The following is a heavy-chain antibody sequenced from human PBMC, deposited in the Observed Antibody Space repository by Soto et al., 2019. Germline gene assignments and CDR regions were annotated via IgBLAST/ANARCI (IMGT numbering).Heavy chain of an antibody. D-gene: IGHD3-22*01. CDR1: GFTFSTYS. J-gene: IGHJ4*02. CDR2: ISSNGGYT. V-gene: IGHV3-64*01. CDR3: ASQSHYSSGYSFDY. Sequence: EVQLVESGGGLVQPGGSLRLSCAASGFTFSTYSMHWVRQAPGKGLEYVSAISSNGGYTYYANSVKGRFTISRDNSKNTLYLQMDCLRAEDMAVYYCASQSHYSSGYSFDYWGQGTLVTVSS.